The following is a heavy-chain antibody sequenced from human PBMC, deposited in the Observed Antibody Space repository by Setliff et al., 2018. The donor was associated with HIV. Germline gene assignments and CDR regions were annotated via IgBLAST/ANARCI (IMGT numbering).Heavy chain of an antibody. V-gene: IGHV1-69*13. CDR3: ARDPTGGAARFDY. D-gene: IGHD6-6*01. J-gene: IGHJ4*02. CDR1: GYTFSSYA. Sequence: SVKVSCKASGYTFSSYAISWVRQAPGQGLEWMGGIIPIFGTANYAQKFQGRVTITADESTNTAYMELSSLKSEDTAVYYCARDPTGGAARFDYWGQGTLVTVSS. CDR2: IIPIFGTA.